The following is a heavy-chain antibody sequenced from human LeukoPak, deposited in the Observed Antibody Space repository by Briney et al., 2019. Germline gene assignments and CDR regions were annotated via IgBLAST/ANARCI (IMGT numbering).Heavy chain of an antibody. V-gene: IGHV4-39*07. J-gene: IGHJ4*02. CDR2: IYYSGST. CDR3: ASDRTGSNDY. CDR1: GGSISSSSYY. Sequence: PSETLSLTCTVSGGSISSSSYYWGWIRQPPGKGLEWIGGIYYSGSTYYNPSLKSRVTISVDTSKNQFSLKLSSVTAADTAVYYCASDRTGSNDYWGQGTLVTVSS. D-gene: IGHD3/OR15-3a*01.